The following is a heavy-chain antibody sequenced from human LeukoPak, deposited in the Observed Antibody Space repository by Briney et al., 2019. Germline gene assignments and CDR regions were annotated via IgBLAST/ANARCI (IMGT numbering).Heavy chain of an antibody. CDR1: GFNYNIHH. D-gene: IGHD3-16*01. J-gene: IGHJ4*02. CDR3: ARDFGGNYSLDY. CDR2: ISKDSYDI. V-gene: IGHV3-48*01. Sequence: GGSLRLSCAAGGFNYNIHHMNWVRQAPGKGLEWVSHISKDSYDISYADSVRGRFTVSRDNAKSSLYLQMSSLRGEDTAVYYCARDFGGNYSLDYWPQGTLVTVSS.